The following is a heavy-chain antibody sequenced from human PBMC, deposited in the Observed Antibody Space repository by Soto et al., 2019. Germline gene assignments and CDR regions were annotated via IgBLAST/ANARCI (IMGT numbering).Heavy chain of an antibody. Sequence: SETLSLTCAVYGGPFSGYYWSWIRQPPGKGLEWIGEINHSGSTNYNPSLKSRVTISVDTSKNQFSLKLSSVTAADTAVYYCARGGVRGVTFKGWFDPWGQGTLVTVSS. J-gene: IGHJ5*02. CDR1: GGPFSGYY. CDR2: INHSGST. V-gene: IGHV4-34*01. D-gene: IGHD3-10*01. CDR3: ARGGVRGVTFKGWFDP.